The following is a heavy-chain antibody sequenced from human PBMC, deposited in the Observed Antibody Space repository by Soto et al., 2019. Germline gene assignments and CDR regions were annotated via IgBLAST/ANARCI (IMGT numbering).Heavy chain of an antibody. D-gene: IGHD3-22*01. CDR1: GFTFSSYA. Sequence: EVQLLESGGGLVQPGGSLRLSCAASGFTFSSYAMSWVRQAPGKGLEWVSAISGSGGSTYYADSVKGRFTISRDNSKNTLYLQMNSLRAEDTAVYYCAKGQRRITMIVVVNTLDYWGQGTLVTVSS. CDR2: ISGSGGST. V-gene: IGHV3-23*01. J-gene: IGHJ4*02. CDR3: AKGQRRITMIVVVNTLDY.